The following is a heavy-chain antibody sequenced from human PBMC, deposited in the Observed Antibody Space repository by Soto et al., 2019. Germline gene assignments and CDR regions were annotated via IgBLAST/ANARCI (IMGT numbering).Heavy chain of an antibody. V-gene: IGHV4-31*03. J-gene: IGHJ4*02. CDR3: ARGRFGAYVIDY. Sequence: QVQLQESGPGLVKPSQTLSLTCTVSGGSISSGGYYWSWIRQHPGKGLEWIGYIYYSGSTYYNPSLKSRVTRSVDTSKNQFSLKLGSVTAAATAVYYCARGRFGAYVIDYWGQGTLVTVSS. CDR1: GGSISSGGYY. CDR2: IYYSGST. D-gene: IGHD5-12*01.